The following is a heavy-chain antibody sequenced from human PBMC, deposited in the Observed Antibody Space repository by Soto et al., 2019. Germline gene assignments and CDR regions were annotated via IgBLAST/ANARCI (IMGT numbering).Heavy chain of an antibody. V-gene: IGHV3-15*01. Sequence: PGESLRLSCPASEFTFSYAWMSGVRPAPGKGLEWVGRIKIKTEGGTTDYAAPVKGRFSISRDDSKNTLYLQMDNLKTEDAAVYYCTTDFWGYCSSATCQVDYWGQGTLVTVSS. J-gene: IGHJ4*02. D-gene: IGHD2-2*01. CDR1: EFTFSYAW. CDR3: TTDFWGYCSSATCQVDY. CDR2: IKIKTEGGTT.